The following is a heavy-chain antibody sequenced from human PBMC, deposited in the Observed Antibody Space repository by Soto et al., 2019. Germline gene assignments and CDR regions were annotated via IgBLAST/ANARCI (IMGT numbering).Heavy chain of an antibody. D-gene: IGHD2-2*01. V-gene: IGHV4-4*02. CDR2: IYHSGST. J-gene: IGHJ5*02. CDR1: GGSISSSNW. CDR3: ARVPRYQLLKGWFDP. Sequence: SETLSLTCAVSGGSISSSNWWSWVRQPPGKGLEWIGEIYHSGSTNYNPSLKSRVTISVDKSKNQFSLKLSSVTAADTAVYYCARVPRYQLLKGWFDPWGQGTLVTVSS.